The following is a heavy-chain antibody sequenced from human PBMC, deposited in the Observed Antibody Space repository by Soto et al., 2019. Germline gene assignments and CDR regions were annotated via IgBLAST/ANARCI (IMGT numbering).Heavy chain of an antibody. CDR3: ASGEGQKGHDTRFDY. CDR1: GFTFTNHG. J-gene: IGHJ4*02. D-gene: IGHD3-10*01. CDR2: ISYNGIDK. V-gene: IGHV3-30*03. Sequence: QMQLVESGGGVVQPGRSLRLSCAASGFTFTNHGIHWVRQAPGKGLEWVADISYNGIDKWYADSVKGRFTISRDNFRDTGYLQMNRLRPEDTAVHYCASGEGQKGHDTRFDYWGQGTLVTVSS.